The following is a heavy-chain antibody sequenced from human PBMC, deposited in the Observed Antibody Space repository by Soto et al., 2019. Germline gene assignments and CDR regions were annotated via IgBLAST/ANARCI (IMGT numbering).Heavy chain of an antibody. V-gene: IGHV4-39*02. CDR2: INYRWPA. J-gene: IGHJ5*02. D-gene: IGHD6-6*01. CDR1: GGSINNSTSF. Sequence: NPSETLSLTCSVSGGSINNSTSFWGWLRQSPGKGLEWIATINYRWPAEYNPSLKSRVTISVDRSRNVLSLQMNYVTAPDTAVYYCAHYLMSRPWFDTWGQGTLVTVSS. CDR3: AHYLMSRPWFDT.